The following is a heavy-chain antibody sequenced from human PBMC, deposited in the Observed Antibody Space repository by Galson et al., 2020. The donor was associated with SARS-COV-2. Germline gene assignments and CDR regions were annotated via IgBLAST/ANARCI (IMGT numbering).Heavy chain of an antibody. CDR1: GFTFSSYG. V-gene: IGHV3-33*01. CDR3: ASSYYDTLSGYYGHSYDYYGMDV. Sequence: GESLKISCASSGFTFSSYGMHWVRQAPGKGLEWVAAIWNAGSNKYYADPLKGRFTSSRYNSKNTLYLQMNSLRAEDTAVYYCASSYYDTLSGYYGHSYDYYGMDVWGQGTTVTVSS. D-gene: IGHD3-9*01. J-gene: IGHJ6*02. CDR2: IWNAGSNK.